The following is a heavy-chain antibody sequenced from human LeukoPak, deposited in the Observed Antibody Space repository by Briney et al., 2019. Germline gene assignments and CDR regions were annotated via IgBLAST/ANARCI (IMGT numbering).Heavy chain of an antibody. D-gene: IGHD6-19*01. CDR3: ARGTAITAGIDF. CDR1: GFAFSTYW. J-gene: IGHJ4*02. CDR2: INPEGAST. V-gene: IGHV3-74*01. Sequence: GGSLRLSCTASGFAFSTYWTFWVRQAPGKGLVWVSQINPEGASTTYGDPAKGRFTASRDNAKNALHLQMNSLRVDDTAVYYCARGTAITAGIDFWGQGTLVTVSS.